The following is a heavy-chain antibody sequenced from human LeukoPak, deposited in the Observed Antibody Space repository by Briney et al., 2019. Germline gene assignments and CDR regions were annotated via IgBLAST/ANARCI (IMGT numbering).Heavy chain of an antibody. Sequence: GGSLRLSCAASGFTFSDYYMSWIRQAPGKGLEWISHISSSTYTNYADSVKGRFTISRDNAKNSMYLQMNSLRAEDTAVYYCARISGSYVFDYWGQGTLVTISS. CDR3: ARISGSYVFDY. CDR2: ISSSTYT. D-gene: IGHD1-26*01. J-gene: IGHJ4*02. V-gene: IGHV3-11*03. CDR1: GFTFSDYY.